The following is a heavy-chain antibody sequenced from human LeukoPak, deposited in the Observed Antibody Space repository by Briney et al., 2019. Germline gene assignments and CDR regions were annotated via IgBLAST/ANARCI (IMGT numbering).Heavy chain of an antibody. CDR3: AKGYYGSGTYWIDY. V-gene: IGHV3-9*01. CDR2: ISWNSGSI. CDR1: GFTFDDYA. Sequence: GGSLRLSCAASGFTFDDYAMHWVRQTPGKGLEWVSGISWNSGSIGYADSVKGRFTISRDNANNSLYLQMNSLRAEDTALYYCAKGYYGSGTYWIDYWGQGTLVTVSS. D-gene: IGHD3-10*01. J-gene: IGHJ4*02.